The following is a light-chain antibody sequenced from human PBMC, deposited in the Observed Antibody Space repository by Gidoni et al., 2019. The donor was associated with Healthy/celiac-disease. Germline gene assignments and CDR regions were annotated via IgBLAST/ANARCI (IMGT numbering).Light chain of an antibody. CDR3: QQYGSSPGIT. Sequence: EIVFTLSPGSLSLSPGERATLSRRASQSVSSSYLVWYQQKPGQAPRLLIYGAYSRATGIPDRLSGSVSGTDFNLTVSRLEHEDVTVYYCQQYGSSPGITFGGGTKVEIK. V-gene: IGKV3-20*01. CDR2: GAY. CDR1: QSVSSSY. J-gene: IGKJ4*01.